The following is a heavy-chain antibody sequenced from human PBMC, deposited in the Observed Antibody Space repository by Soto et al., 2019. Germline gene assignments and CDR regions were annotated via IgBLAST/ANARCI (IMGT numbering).Heavy chain of an antibody. CDR2: ISAYNGNS. J-gene: IGHJ3*01. CDR1: AYTFTSYG. CDR3: AREQVSVVGATFDAFDF. D-gene: IGHD2-15*01. V-gene: IGHV1-18*01. Sequence: GASVKVSCKASAYTFTSYGISWVRQAPGQGLEWVGWISAYNGNSNYAQKYQGRVTMTTDTSTSTAYMELSSLRSDDTAVYYCAREQVSVVGATFDAFDFWGQGTMVTVSS.